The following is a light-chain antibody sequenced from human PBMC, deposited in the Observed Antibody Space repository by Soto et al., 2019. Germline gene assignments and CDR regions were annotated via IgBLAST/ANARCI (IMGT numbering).Light chain of an antibody. V-gene: IGKV3D-15*01. CDR3: QQYSVWPLT. J-gene: IGKJ4*01. CDR1: QSVSNN. Sequence: EIVLTQSPATLSVSPGERDALSCRASQSVSNNLAWYQQKPGQPPRLLIFGASTRATGIPARFSGSGSEAEFALTISTLQSEDFAVYYCQQYSVWPLTFGGGTKVEIK. CDR2: GAS.